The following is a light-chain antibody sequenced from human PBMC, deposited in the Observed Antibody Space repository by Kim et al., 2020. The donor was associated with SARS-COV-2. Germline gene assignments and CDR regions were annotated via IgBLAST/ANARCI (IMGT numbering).Light chain of an antibody. J-gene: IGLJ3*02. CDR3: QSYDDNIWV. CDR1: SGSIVSDV. Sequence: GKTVIISCSRSSGSIVSDVVQWFQQRPGSSPTTVIYEDHKRPSGVPDRFSGSVDSSSNSASLTISGLRTEDEADYYCQSYDDNIWVFGGGTQLTVL. V-gene: IGLV6-57*01. CDR2: EDH.